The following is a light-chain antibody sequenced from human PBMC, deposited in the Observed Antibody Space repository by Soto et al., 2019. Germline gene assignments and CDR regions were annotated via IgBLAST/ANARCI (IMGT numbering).Light chain of an antibody. J-gene: IGKJ4*01. V-gene: IGKV3-11*01. CDR1: QSIISS. CDR2: DAS. CDR3: QQRNNWHPT. Sequence: LLKQSPSTLSVSPGQRVTLSCMYSQSIISSLAWYQQRPGQPSRLLIYDASNRATGIPARFSGSGSGTDFTLTISSLEPEDFALYFCQQRNNWHPTFGGGTKVE.